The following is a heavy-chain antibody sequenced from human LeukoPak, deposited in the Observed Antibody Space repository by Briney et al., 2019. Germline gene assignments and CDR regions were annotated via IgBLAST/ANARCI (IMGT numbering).Heavy chain of an antibody. V-gene: IGHV3-53*01. J-gene: IGHJ3*02. CDR2: IYSGGST. CDR1: GFTVSSNY. D-gene: IGHD3-22*01. Sequence: PGGSLRLSCAASGFTVSSNYMSWVRQAPGKGLEWVSVIYSGGSTYYADSVKGRFTISRDNSKNTLYLQMNSLRAEDTAVYYCARESRATYYYDSSGYSGAFDIWGQGTMVTVSS. CDR3: ARESRATYYYDSSGYSGAFDI.